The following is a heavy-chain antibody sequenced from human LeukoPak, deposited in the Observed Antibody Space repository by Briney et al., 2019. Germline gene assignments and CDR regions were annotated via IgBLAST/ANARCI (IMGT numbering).Heavy chain of an antibody. CDR1: GFSLSTSGMC. CDR3: ARIRWGKLEWLLDY. D-gene: IGHD3-3*01. V-gene: IGHV2-70*11. Sequence: ESGPALVKPTQTLTLTCTFSGFSLSTSGMCVSWIRQPPGKALEWLARIDWDDDKYYSTSLKTRLTISKDTSKNQVVLTMTNMDPVDTATYYCARIRWGKLEWLLDYWGQGTLVTASS. CDR2: IDWDDDK. J-gene: IGHJ4*02.